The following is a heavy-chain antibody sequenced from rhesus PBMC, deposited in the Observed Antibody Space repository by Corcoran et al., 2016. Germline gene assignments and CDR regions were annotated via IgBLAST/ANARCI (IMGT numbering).Heavy chain of an antibody. D-gene: IGHD5-24*01. J-gene: IGHJ4*01. CDR3: ARLSGYSFGLDY. Sequence: QVQLVQSGAEVKQPGASVKVTCKASGYTFPSYGMNLVRLAPGQRLEWMGGNSTNTGNPTYAQGFKKRFTFSMDTSISTAYLQISSLKAEDTAVYYCARLSGYSFGLDYWGQGVLVTVSS. CDR1: GYTFPSYG. CDR2: NSTNTGNP. V-gene: IGHV7-114*01.